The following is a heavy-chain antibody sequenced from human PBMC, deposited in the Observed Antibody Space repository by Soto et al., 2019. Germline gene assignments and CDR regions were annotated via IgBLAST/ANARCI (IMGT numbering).Heavy chain of an antibody. CDR1: GFTSGNNW. J-gene: IGHJ4*02. CDR3: ARGWSSSWGD. CDR2: IRSDGSKT. Sequence: EVQLVESGGGLAQPGGPLRLSCPASGFTSGNNWMPGTGKPQGKGLVWVSGIRSDGSKTTYADSGKGRFTISRDNVKNTLFLQMYGLRAEDTAVYYCARGWSSSWGDWGQGTLVTVSS. D-gene: IGHD6-13*01. V-gene: IGHV3-74*03.